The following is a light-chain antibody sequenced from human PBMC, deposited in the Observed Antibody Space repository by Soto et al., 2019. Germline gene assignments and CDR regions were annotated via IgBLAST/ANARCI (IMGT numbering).Light chain of an antibody. Sequence: IQMTQSPSTLSASVGDSVTITCRASQSISTLTAWYQQKPGKAPRLLLYESSVLESGVPSRFSGDGSGTDFTLTISGLPPDDSAIYYCQQYHTYWTFGQGTKVEVK. J-gene: IGKJ1*01. V-gene: IGKV1-5*03. CDR1: QSISTL. CDR3: QQYHTYWT. CDR2: ESS.